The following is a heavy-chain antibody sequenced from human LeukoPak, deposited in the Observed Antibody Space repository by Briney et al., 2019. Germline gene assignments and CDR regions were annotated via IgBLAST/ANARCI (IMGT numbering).Heavy chain of an antibody. Sequence: GGSLRLSCAASGFTFSSYGMHWVRQAPGKGLEWVAVIWYDGSNKYYADSVKGRFTISRDNAKNSLYLQMNSLRAEDTAVYYCARSGYCSSTSCYEGYYHYGMDVWGQGTTVTVSS. V-gene: IGHV3-33*01. D-gene: IGHD2-2*01. CDR2: IWYDGSNK. CDR3: ARSGYCSSTSCYEGYYHYGMDV. CDR1: GFTFSSYG. J-gene: IGHJ6*02.